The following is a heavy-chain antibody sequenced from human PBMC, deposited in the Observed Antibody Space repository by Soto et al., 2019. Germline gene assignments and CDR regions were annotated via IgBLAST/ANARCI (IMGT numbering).Heavy chain of an antibody. D-gene: IGHD4-4*01. Sequence: GGSLRLSCAASGFTFSNAWMSWVRQAPGKGLEWVGRIKSKTDGGTTDYAAPVKGRFTISRDDSKNTLYLQMNSLKTEDTAVYYCTTYSKPRIGAFDIWGQGTMVTVSS. V-gene: IGHV3-15*01. J-gene: IGHJ3*02. CDR1: GFTFSNAW. CDR3: TTYSKPRIGAFDI. CDR2: IKSKTDGGTT.